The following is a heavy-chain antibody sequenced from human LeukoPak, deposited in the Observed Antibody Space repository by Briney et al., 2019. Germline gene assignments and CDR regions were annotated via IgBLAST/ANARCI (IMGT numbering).Heavy chain of an antibody. CDR2: ISAYNGNT. CDR3: ARGDVDTAMVTLIYYYGMDV. CDR1: GYTFTSYG. Sequence: ASVKVSCKASGYTFTSYGISWVRQAPGQGLEWMGWISAYNGNTNYAQKLQGRVTMTTDTSTSTAYMELSSLRSEDTAVYYCARGDVDTAMVTLIYYYGMDVWGQGTTVTVSS. V-gene: IGHV1-18*01. J-gene: IGHJ6*02. D-gene: IGHD5-18*01.